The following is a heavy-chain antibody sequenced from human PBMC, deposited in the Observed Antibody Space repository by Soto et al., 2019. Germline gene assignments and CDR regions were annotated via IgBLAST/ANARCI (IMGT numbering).Heavy chain of an antibody. V-gene: IGHV4-59*01. CDR2: IYYSGST. J-gene: IGHJ4*02. Sequence: SETLSLTCTVSGGSISSYYWSWIRQPPGKGLEWIGYIYYSGSTNYNPSLKSRVTISVDTSKNQFSLKLSSVTAADTAVYYCARAMYSSSPTDYWGQGTLVTVSS. CDR1: GGSISSYY. CDR3: ARAMYSSSPTDY. D-gene: IGHD6-6*01.